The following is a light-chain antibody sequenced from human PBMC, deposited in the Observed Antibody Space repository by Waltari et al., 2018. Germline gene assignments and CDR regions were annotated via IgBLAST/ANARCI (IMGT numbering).Light chain of an antibody. J-gene: IGLJ2*01. CDR2: ENN. CDR1: TSDIGNNS. Sequence: QSASTQPPPVSAAPGPKVTISCSGRTSDIGNNSVSWFQHIPWTAPRPLIYENNKRPSGIPDRFSGSKSGTSATLVIAGLQTGDEAAYFCATCHNSLASGDLFGGGTRLTVL. V-gene: IGLV1-51*01. CDR3: ATCHNSLASGDL.